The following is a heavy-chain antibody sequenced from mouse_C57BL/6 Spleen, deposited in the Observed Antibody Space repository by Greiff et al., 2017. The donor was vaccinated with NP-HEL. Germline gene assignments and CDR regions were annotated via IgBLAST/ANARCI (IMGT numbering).Heavy chain of an antibody. J-gene: IGHJ2*01. Sequence: EVQLVESGTVLARPGASVKMSCKTSGYTFTSYWMHWVKQRPGQGLEWIGAIYPGNSDTSYNQKFKGKAKLTAVTSASTAYMELSSLTNEDSAVYYCTSHYYGSSWYFDYWGQGTTLTVSS. D-gene: IGHD1-1*01. CDR3: TSHYYGSSWYFDY. CDR2: IYPGNSDT. V-gene: IGHV1-5*01. CDR1: GYTFTSYW.